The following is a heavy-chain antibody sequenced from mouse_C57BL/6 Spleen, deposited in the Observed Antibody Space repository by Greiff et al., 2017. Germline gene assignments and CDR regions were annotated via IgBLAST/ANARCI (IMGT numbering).Heavy chain of an antibody. V-gene: IGHV1-5*01. D-gene: IGHD2-4*01. CDR1: GYTFTSYW. Sequence: EVQLQQSGTVLARPGASVKMSCKTSGYTFTSYWMHWVKQRPGQGLEWIGAIYPGNSDTSYNQKFKGKAKLTAVTSASTAYMELSSLTNEDSAVYYCTRIYDYDDGYYAMDYWGQGTSVTVSS. J-gene: IGHJ4*01. CDR3: TRIYDYDDGYYAMDY. CDR2: IYPGNSDT.